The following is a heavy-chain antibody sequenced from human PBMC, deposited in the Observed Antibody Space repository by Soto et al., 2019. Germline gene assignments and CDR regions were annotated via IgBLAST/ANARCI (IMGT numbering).Heavy chain of an antibody. CDR2: INHSGST. J-gene: IGHJ6*03. Sequence: QVQLQQWGAGLLKPSETLSLTCAVYGGSFSGYYWSRIRQPPGKGLEWIGEINHSGSTNYNPSLKSRVTISVDTSKNQFSLKLSSVTAADTAVYYCARSYYSAYYYYYMDVWGKGTTVTVSS. V-gene: IGHV4-34*01. CDR3: ARSYYSAYYYYYMDV. D-gene: IGHD3-10*01. CDR1: GGSFSGYY.